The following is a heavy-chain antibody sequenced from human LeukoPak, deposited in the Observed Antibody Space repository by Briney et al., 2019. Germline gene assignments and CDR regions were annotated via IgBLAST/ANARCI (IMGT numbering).Heavy chain of an antibody. CDR1: GFTFSSYS. J-gene: IGHJ4*02. Sequence: GGSLRLSCAASGFTFSSYSMNWVRQALGKGLEWVSSISSSSSYIYYADSVKGRFTISRDNAKNSLYLQMNSLRAEDTAVYYCARESHGSGSYCDYWGQGTLVTVSS. D-gene: IGHD3-10*01. CDR3: ARESHGSGSYCDY. CDR2: ISSSSSYI. V-gene: IGHV3-21*01.